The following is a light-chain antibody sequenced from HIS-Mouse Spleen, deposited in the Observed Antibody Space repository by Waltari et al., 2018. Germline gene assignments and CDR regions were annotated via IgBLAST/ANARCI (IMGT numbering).Light chain of an antibody. J-gene: IGLJ1*01. CDR3: CSYAGSYTYV. CDR2: DVS. CDR1: SSDVGGYNY. Sequence: QSALTQPRSVSGSPGQSVTISCTGTSSDVGGYNYVSWYQQPPGKAPQLMIYDVSNPPSGVPDRFSGSKSGNTASLTISGLQDEDEADYYCCSYAGSYTYVFGTGTKVTVL. V-gene: IGLV2-11*01.